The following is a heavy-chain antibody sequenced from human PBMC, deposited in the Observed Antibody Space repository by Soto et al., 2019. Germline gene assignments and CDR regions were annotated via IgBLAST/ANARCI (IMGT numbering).Heavy chain of an antibody. Sequence: GGSLRLSCAASGCTVSSNYMSWVRQAPGKGLEWVSVIYSGGSTYYADSVKGRFTISRDNSKNTLYLQMNSLRAEDTAVYYCARDCFIGLGYCSGGSCYSCGAFDIWGQGTMVTVSS. D-gene: IGHD2-15*01. CDR1: GCTVSSNY. V-gene: IGHV3-53*01. CDR2: IYSGGST. J-gene: IGHJ3*02. CDR3: ARDCFIGLGYCSGGSCYSCGAFDI.